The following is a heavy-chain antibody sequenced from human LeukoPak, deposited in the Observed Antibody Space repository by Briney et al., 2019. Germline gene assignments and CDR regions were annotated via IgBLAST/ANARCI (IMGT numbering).Heavy chain of an antibody. Sequence: ASVKVSCKASGYTFTSYDINWVRQATGQGLEWMGWMNPNRGNTGYAQKFQGRVTMTRNTSISTAYMELSSLRSEDTAVYYCARGAYVYYDFWSGYPKRGAYFDYWGQGTLVTVSS. CDR3: ARGAYVYYDFWSGYPKRGAYFDY. V-gene: IGHV1-8*01. CDR1: GYTFTSYD. CDR2: MNPNRGNT. J-gene: IGHJ4*02. D-gene: IGHD3-3*01.